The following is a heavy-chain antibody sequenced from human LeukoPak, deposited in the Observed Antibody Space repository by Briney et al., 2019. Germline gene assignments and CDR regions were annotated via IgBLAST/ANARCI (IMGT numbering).Heavy chain of an antibody. Sequence: ASVKVSCKASGFTFTSYGISWVRQAPGQGLEWMGWISAYNGNTNYAQKLQGRVTMTTDLSTSTAYMELRSLRSDDTAVYYCARVDGAGRAFDIWGQGTMVTVSS. J-gene: IGHJ3*02. CDR1: GFTFTSYG. D-gene: IGHD5-24*01. CDR3: ARVDGAGRAFDI. V-gene: IGHV1-18*01. CDR2: ISAYNGNT.